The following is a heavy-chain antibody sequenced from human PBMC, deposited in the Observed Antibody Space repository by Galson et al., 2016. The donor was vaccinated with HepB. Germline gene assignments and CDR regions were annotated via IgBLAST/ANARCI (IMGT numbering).Heavy chain of an antibody. J-gene: IGHJ4*02. CDR3: ARRPLLYSRSLYYFDN. Sequence: SLRLSCAASGFTFSDYYMSWVRQAPGKGLEWLSIISSSGTTIYYADSVKGRFSISRDNARNSLHLQMNSLRAEDTALYYCARRPLLYSRSLYYFDNWGQGTLVTVAS. D-gene: IGHD6-6*01. CDR1: GFTFSDYY. V-gene: IGHV3-11*01. CDR2: ISSSGTTI.